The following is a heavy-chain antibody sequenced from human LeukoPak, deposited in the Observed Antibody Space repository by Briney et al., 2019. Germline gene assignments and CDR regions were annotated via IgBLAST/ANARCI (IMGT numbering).Heavy chain of an antibody. CDR2: IYYSGST. D-gene: IGHD2-2*01. Sequence: PSETLSLTCTVSGGSISSSSYYWGWIRQPPGKGLEWVGSIYYSGSTYYNPSLKSRVTMSVDTAKNQLSLRLNSVTAADTAMYYCARNPLPADRHGAFDIWGQGTLVTVSS. V-gene: IGHV4-39*07. CDR3: ARNPLPADRHGAFDI. J-gene: IGHJ3*02. CDR1: GGSISSSSYY.